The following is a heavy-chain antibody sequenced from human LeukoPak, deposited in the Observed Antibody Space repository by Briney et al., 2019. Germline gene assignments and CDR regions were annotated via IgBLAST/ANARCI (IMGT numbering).Heavy chain of an antibody. D-gene: IGHD3-10*01. J-gene: IGHJ4*02. CDR3: ASGSMVRGGYFDY. CDR2: IIPILGMA. V-gene: IGHV1-69*02. CDR1: GYTFTSYY. Sequence: ASVKVSCKASGYTFTSYYMHWVRQAPGQGLEWMGRIIPILGMANYAQKFQGRVTITADKSTSTAYMELSSLRSEDTAVYYCASGSMVRGGYFDYWGQGTLVTVSS.